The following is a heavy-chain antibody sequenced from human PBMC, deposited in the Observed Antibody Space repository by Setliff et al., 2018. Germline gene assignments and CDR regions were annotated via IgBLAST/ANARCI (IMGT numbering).Heavy chain of an antibody. V-gene: IGHV3-7*01. D-gene: IGHD3-10*01. CDR2: INPHGSEK. J-gene: IGHJ4*02. Sequence: GGSLRLSCAASEFTFSKYWVSWVRQAPGKGLEWLASINPHGSEKYYADSVKGRFTISRDNAKNSLSLQMNNLRTEDTAVYYCFGAGTCSYWGQGTLVTVSS. CDR3: FGAGTCSY. CDR1: EFTFSKYW.